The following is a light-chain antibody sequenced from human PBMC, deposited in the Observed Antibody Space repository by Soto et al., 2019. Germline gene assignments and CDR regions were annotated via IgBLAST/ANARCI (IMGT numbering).Light chain of an antibody. V-gene: IGKV3-20*01. Sequence: ESVLTQSPGTLSLSPGERATLSCRASQSVSSNYLAWYQQKPGQAPRLLIYGASTRASGIPDRFSGSGSGTDFTLTNSRLEPEDSAVYYCQQYGSSPTWTFGQGTKVDIK. J-gene: IGKJ1*01. CDR1: QSVSSNY. CDR2: GAS. CDR3: QQYGSSPTWT.